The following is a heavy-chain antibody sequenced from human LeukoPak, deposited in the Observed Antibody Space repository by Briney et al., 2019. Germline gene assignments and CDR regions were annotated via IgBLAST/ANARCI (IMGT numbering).Heavy chain of an antibody. J-gene: IGHJ6*03. V-gene: IGHV4-59*01. D-gene: IGHD1-1*01. CDR1: GGSISSYY. CDR3: AREFLEPRYYYYYYYMDV. CDR2: IYYSGST. Sequence: SETLSLTCTVSGGSISSYYWSWIRQPPGKGLEWIGYIYYSGSTNYNPSLKSRVTMSVDTSKNQFSLKLSSVTAADTAVYYCAREFLEPRYYYYYYYMDVWGKGTTVTVSS.